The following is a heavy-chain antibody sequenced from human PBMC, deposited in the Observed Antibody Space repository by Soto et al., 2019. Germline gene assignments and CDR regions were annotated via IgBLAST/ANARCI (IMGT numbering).Heavy chain of an antibody. Sequence: GGSLRLSCVTYGLTFTDYWMSWVRQAPGKGLEWVANIKQDESEKNYLDSVKGRFTISRDNAKNSLYLQMNSLRAEDTAVYYCASDRFRGTYYLRGVTYFFEEWGQEAPVTVSS. CDR1: GLTFTDYW. CDR2: IKQDESEK. D-gene: IGHD1-26*01. CDR3: ASDRFRGTYYLRGVTYFFEE. V-gene: IGHV3-7*03. J-gene: IGHJ4*02.